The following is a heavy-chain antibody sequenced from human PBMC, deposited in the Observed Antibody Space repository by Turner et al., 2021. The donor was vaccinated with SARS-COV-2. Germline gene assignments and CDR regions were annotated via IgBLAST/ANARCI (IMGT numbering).Heavy chain of an antibody. CDR2: IYYSGST. CDR3: AGEVVVPTTILGAVYGMDV. Sequence: QLQLQESGPGLVKPSETLSLTCTVSGCSISSSSYYWGWIRQPPGQGLEWIGSIYYSGSTYYNPSLKSRVTISVDTSKNQFSLKLSSVTAADTAVYYGAGEVVVPTTILGAVYGMDVWGQGTTVTVSS. D-gene: IGHD2-2*02. J-gene: IGHJ6*02. V-gene: IGHV4-39*01. CDR1: GCSISSSSYY.